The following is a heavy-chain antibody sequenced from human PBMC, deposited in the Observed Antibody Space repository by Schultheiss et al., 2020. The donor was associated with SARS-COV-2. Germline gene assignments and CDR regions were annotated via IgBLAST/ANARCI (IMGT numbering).Heavy chain of an antibody. CDR1: GFTFSSYG. Sequence: GESLKISCAASGFTFSSYGMHWVRQAPGKGLEWVAVIWYDGSNKYYADSVKGRFTISRDNSKNTLYLQMNSLRAEDTAVYYCARDEPNIVVVTATQSSFDYWGQGTLVTVSS. V-gene: IGHV3-33*01. D-gene: IGHD2-21*02. CDR3: ARDEPNIVVVTATQSSFDY. CDR2: IWYDGSNK. J-gene: IGHJ4*02.